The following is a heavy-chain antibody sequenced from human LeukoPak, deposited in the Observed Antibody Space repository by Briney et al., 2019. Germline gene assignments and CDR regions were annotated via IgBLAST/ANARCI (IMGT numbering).Heavy chain of an antibody. CDR3: ARVSSSWYRADAFDI. CDR2: ISTYNGNT. J-gene: IGHJ3*02. CDR1: GYTFTSYG. D-gene: IGHD6-13*01. V-gene: IGHV1-18*01. Sequence: ASVKVSCKASGYTFTSYGISWVRQAPGQGLEWMGWISTYNGNTNFAQKFPGRVIMTTDISTSTAYMELRSLRSDDTAVYYCARVSSSWYRADAFDIWGQGTMVTVSS.